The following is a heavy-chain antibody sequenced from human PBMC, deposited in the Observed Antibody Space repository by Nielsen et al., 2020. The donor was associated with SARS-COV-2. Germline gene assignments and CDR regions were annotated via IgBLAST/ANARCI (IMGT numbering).Heavy chain of an antibody. V-gene: IGHV4-39*07. CDR2: IYYSGST. Sequence: SETLSLTCTVSGGSISSSSYYWGWISQPPGKGLEWIGSIYYSGSTYYNPSLKSRVTISVDTSKNQFSLKLSSVTAADTAVYYCARDVRSISWINWFDPWGQGTLVTVSS. CDR1: GGSISSSSYY. D-gene: IGHD6-13*01. J-gene: IGHJ5*02. CDR3: ARDVRSISWINWFDP.